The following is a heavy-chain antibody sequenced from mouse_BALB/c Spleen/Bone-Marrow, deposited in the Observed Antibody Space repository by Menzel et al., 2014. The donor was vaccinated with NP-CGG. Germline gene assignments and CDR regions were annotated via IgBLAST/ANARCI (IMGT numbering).Heavy chain of an antibody. V-gene: IGHV1S81*02. CDR3: AREGNYYGSIAMDY. CDR1: GYTFTSYW. D-gene: IGHD1-1*01. CDR2: INPSNGRT. Sequence: QVQLKESGAELVKPGASVKLSCKASGYTFTSYWMHWVKQRPGQGLEWIGEINPSNGRTNYNEKFKSKATLTVDKSSSTAYMQLSSLTSEDSAVYYCAREGNYYGSIAMDYWGQGTSVIVSS. J-gene: IGHJ4*01.